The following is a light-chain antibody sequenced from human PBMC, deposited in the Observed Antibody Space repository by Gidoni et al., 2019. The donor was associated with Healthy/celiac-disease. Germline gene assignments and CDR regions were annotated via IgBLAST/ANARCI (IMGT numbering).Light chain of an antibody. CDR3: SSYTSSSTYWV. CDR2: EVS. CDR1: SSDVGGYNY. J-gene: IGLJ3*02. V-gene: IGLV2-14*01. Sequence: QSALTQPASGSGSPGQSITIPCTGTSSDVGGYNYVSWYQQHPGKAPKLMIYEVSNRPSGVSNRFSGSKSGNTASLTISGLQAEDEADYYCSSYTSSSTYWVFGGGTKLTVL.